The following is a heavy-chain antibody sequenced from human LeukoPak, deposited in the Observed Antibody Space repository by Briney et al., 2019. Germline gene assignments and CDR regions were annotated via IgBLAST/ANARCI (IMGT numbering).Heavy chain of an antibody. J-gene: IGHJ4*02. CDR3: ASGYYFGSGSYGYLDY. CDR2: IYSSGDS. V-gene: IGHV3-53*01. Sequence: GGSLRLSCAASGFTVSSKYMSWVRQTPGKGLQWVALIYSSGDSYTADSVKGRFTISRDDSENTLYLQMDSLRAEDTAVYYCASGYYFGSGSYGYLDYWGQGTLVTVSS. CDR1: GFTVSSKY. D-gene: IGHD3-10*01.